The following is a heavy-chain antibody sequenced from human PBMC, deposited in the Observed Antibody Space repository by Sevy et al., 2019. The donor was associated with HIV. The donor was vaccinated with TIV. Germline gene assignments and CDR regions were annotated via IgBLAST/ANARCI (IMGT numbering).Heavy chain of an antibody. CDR2: IYYSGST. V-gene: IGHV4-30-4*01. Sequence: SETLSLTCTVSGGSISCGDYYWSWIRQPPGKGLEWIGYIYYSGSTYYNPSLKSRVTISVDTSKNQFSLKLSSVTAADTAVYYCARDIYGDYFDYWGQGTLVTVSS. J-gene: IGHJ4*02. CDR3: ARDIYGDYFDY. CDR1: GGSISCGDYY. D-gene: IGHD4-17*01.